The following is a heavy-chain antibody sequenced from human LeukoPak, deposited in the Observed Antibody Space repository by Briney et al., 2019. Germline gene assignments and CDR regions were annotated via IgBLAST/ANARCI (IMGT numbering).Heavy chain of an antibody. D-gene: IGHD3-3*01. CDR3: ARSTYYDFWSGYAFDI. CDR1: GYTFTSYD. J-gene: IGHJ3*02. V-gene: IGHV1-8*01. CDR2: MNPNSGNT. Sequence: ASVKVSCKASGYTFTSYDINWVRQAPGQGLEWMGWMNPNSGNTGYAQKLQGRVTMTRNTSISTAYMELSSLRSEDTAVYYCARSTYYDFWSGYAFDIWGQGTMVTVSS.